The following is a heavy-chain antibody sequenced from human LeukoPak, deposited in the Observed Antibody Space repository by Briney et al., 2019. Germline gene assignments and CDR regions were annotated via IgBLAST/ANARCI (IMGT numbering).Heavy chain of an antibody. CDR1: GGSITSDNW. CDR2: IFHNGGT. D-gene: IGHD1-26*01. CDR3: ARLEWELLIDY. V-gene: IGHV4-4*02. J-gene: IGHJ4*02. Sequence: PSGTLSLTCTVSGGSITSDNWWSWVRQPPGKGLEWIGEIFHNGGTNYNPSLESRVTISVDTSKNQFSLKLSSVTAADTAVYYCARLEWELLIDYWGQGTLVTVSS.